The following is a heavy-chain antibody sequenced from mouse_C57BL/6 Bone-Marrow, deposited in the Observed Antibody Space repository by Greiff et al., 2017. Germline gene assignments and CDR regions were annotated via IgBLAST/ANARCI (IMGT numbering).Heavy chain of an antibody. Sequence: VKVEESGPGLVQPSQSLSITCTVSGFSLTSYGVHWVRQSPGKGLEWLGVIWSGGSTDYNAAFISRLSISKDNSKSQVFFKMNSLQADDTAIYYCARKHYSNYWFAYWGQGTLVTVSA. J-gene: IGHJ3*01. CDR2: IWSGGST. V-gene: IGHV2-2*01. CDR1: GFSLTSYG. D-gene: IGHD2-5*01. CDR3: ARKHYSNYWFAY.